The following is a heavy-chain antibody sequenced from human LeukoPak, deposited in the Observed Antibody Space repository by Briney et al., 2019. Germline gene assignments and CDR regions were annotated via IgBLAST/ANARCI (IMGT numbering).Heavy chain of an antibody. CDR1: GFTFSSYA. CDR2: ISDSGGST. D-gene: IGHD2-2*01. Sequence: PGGSLRLSCAASGFTFSSYAMSWVRQAPGKGLEWVSTISDSGGSTYYADSVEGRFTISRDNSKNTVYLQMNSLRVEDTAVYYCTKGGLMSRRYYFDYWGQGTLVTASS. J-gene: IGHJ4*02. CDR3: TKGGLMSRRYYFDY. V-gene: IGHV3-23*01.